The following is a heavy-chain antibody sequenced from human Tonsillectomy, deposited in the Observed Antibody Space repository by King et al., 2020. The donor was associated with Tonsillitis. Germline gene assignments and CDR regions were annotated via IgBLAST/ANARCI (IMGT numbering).Heavy chain of an antibody. J-gene: IGHJ3*02. Sequence: VQLVESGGGLVKPGGSLRLSCAASGFTFSNYRISWVRQAPGKGLEWVPSISSRTSYIYFADSVKGRFTISRDNANNSLYLQMNSLRVEDTAVYFCAREIVVPAALEHAYDIWGQGTMVTVSS. V-gene: IGHV3-21*01. CDR3: AREIVVPAALEHAYDI. CDR1: GFTFSNYR. CDR2: ISSRTSYI. D-gene: IGHD2-2*01.